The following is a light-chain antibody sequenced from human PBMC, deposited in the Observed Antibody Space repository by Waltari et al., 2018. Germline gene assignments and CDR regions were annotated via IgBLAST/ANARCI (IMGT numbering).Light chain of an antibody. CDR2: WAS. Sequence: DIVMTQSPDSLAVSLGEWATINCKSSQSVLYSSNNKNYLAWYQQKPGQPPRLLIYWASTRESVVPDRFSGSGSETDFTLTISSLQAEDVAVYYCQQYYSTPPLTFGGGTKVEIK. J-gene: IGKJ4*01. V-gene: IGKV4-1*01. CDR1: QSVLYSSNNKNY. CDR3: QQYYSTPPLT.